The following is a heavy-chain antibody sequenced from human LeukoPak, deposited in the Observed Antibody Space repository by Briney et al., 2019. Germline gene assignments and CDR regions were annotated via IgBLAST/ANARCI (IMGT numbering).Heavy chain of an antibody. J-gene: IGHJ6*02. D-gene: IGHD6-13*01. V-gene: IGHV1-18*01. Sequence: GASVKVSCKASGYTFTSYGFSWVRQAPGQGLEWMGWISAYNGNTNYAQKLQGRVTMTTDTSTSTAYMELRSLRSDDTAVYYCARQESSSSWYLSSLYYYYGMDVWAKGPRSPSP. CDR1: GYTFTSYG. CDR3: ARQESSSSWYLSSLYYYYGMDV. CDR2: ISAYNGNT.